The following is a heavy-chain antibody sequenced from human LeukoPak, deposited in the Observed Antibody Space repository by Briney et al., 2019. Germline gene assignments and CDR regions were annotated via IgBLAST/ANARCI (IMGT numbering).Heavy chain of an antibody. CDR2: ISGSSSGYI. V-gene: IGHV3-21*01. Sequence: AGGSLRLSCAASGFTFSTYSMNWVRQAPGKGLEWVSSISGSSSGYIYYADSLKGRFTISRDNAKNTLYLQMNSLRAEDTAVYYCARRGPYSGSYLQAPGSFDYWGQGTLVTVSS. J-gene: IGHJ4*02. CDR1: GFTFSTYS. D-gene: IGHD1-26*01. CDR3: ARRGPYSGSYLQAPGSFDY.